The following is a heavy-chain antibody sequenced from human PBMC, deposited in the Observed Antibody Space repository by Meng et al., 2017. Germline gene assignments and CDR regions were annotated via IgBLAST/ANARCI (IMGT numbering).Heavy chain of an antibody. CDR3: ARMHYYGSGSYRTYYYGMDV. CDR1: GFSLSTSGMC. CDR2: IDWDDDK. J-gene: IGHJ6*02. Sequence: SGPTLVKPTQTLTLTCTFSGFSLSTSGMCVSWIRQPPGKALEWLALIDWDDDKYDSTSLKTRLTISKDTSKNQVVLTMTNMDPVDTATYYCARMHYYGSGSYRTYYYGMDVWGQGTTVTVSS. V-gene: IGHV2-70*01. D-gene: IGHD3-10*01.